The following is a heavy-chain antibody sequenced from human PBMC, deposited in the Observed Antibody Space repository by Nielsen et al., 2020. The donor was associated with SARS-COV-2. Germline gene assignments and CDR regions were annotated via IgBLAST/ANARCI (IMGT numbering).Heavy chain of an antibody. V-gene: IGHV1-8*01. J-gene: IGHJ6*02. Sequence: ASVKVSCKASGYTFTSYDINWVRQATGQGLEWMGWMNPNSGNTGYAQKFQGRVTMTRNTSISTAYMELSSLRSEDTAVYYCAREGDDYGVVDVWGQGTTVTVSS. CDR1: GYTFTSYD. CDR3: AREGDDYGVVDV. D-gene: IGHD4-17*01. CDR2: MNPNSGNT.